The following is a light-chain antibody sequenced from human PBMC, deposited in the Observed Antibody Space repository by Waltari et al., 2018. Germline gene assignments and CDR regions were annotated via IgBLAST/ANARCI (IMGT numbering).Light chain of an antibody. Sequence: EIVLTQSPGTLSLSPGERVTLSCRASHSVSRALAWYQQKPGQAPRLLIYVASSRATGIPDRFSGSGSGTDFSLTISRLEPEDFAVYYCQHYVRLPVTFGQGTKVEIK. CDR1: HSVSRA. CDR3: QHYVRLPVT. V-gene: IGKV3-20*01. J-gene: IGKJ1*01. CDR2: VAS.